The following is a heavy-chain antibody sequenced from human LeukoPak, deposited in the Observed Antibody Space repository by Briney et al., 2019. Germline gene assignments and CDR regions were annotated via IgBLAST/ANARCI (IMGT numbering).Heavy chain of an antibody. CDR2: INHSGST. D-gene: IGHD4-17*01. J-gene: IGHJ4*02. V-gene: IGHV4-34*01. CDR1: GGSFSGYY. CDR3: ARGPDYGDFLDY. Sequence: SETLSLTCAVYGGSFSGYYWSWIRQPPGKGLEWIGEINHSGSTNYNPSLESRVTISVDTSKNQFSLKPSSVTAADTAVYYCARGPDYGDFLDYWGQGTLVTVSS.